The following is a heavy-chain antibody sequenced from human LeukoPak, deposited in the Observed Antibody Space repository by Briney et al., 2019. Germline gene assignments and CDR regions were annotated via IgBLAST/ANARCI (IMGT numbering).Heavy chain of an antibody. V-gene: IGHV4-34*01. CDR1: GGSFSGYY. CDR3: ARGRDGYKYYYYYYMDV. D-gene: IGHD5-24*01. CDR2: INHSGST. J-gene: IGHJ6*03. Sequence: PSETLSLTCAVYGGSFSGYYWSWIRQPPGKGLEWIGEINHSGSTNYNPSLKSRVTISVDPSKNQFSLKLSSVTAADTAVYYCARGRDGYKYYYYYYMDVWGKGTTVTVSS.